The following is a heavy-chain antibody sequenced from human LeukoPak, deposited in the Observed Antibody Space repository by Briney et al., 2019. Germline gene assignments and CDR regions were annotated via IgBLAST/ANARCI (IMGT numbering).Heavy chain of an antibody. CDR3: ARDRDGYNNPGY. CDR2: ISSSSSFI. D-gene: IGHD5-24*01. J-gene: IGHJ4*02. CDR1: GFTFSSYT. V-gene: IGHV3-21*01. Sequence: GGSLRLSCAASGFTFSSYTMNWVRQAPGKGLEWVSSISSSSSFIYYADSMKGRFTISSDNAKNSLYLQMNSLRVEDTAVYYCARDRDGYNNPGYWGQGTLVTVSS.